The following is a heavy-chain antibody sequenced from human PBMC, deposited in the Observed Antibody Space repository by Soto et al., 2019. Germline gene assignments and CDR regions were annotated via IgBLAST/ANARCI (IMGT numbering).Heavy chain of an antibody. V-gene: IGHV4-59*02. CDR3: ARDGAATGSVYLDY. J-gene: IGHJ4*02. CDR1: GGSVSGYF. Sequence: SETLSLTCTVSGGSVSGYFWTWIRQPPGKGLEWIGYISYSGSTNYNSSLKSRVTMSIDTSKNQFPLRLTSVSAADTAVYYCARDGAATGSVYLDYWGQGNLVTVSS. D-gene: IGHD6-13*01. CDR2: ISYSGST.